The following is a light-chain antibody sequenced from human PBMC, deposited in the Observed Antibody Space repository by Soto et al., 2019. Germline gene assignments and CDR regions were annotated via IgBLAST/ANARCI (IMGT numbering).Light chain of an antibody. V-gene: IGLV1-47*02. CDR3: AAWDDSLSGPV. Sequence: QSVLTQPPSASGTPGQRVTISCSGSSSNLGSYYVYWYQRLPGSAPKLLLYSNNQRPSGIPDRFSGSKSGTSASLAISGLRSEDEGVYFCAAWDDSLSGPVFGGGTQLTVL. CDR2: SNN. CDR1: SSNLGSYY. J-gene: IGLJ3*02.